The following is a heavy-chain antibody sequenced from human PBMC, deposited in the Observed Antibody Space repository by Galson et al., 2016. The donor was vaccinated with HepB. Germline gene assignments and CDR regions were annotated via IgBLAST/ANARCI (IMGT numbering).Heavy chain of an antibody. CDR2: ISYDGSNK. CDR3: AKDHGYSYGYLAY. J-gene: IGHJ4*02. V-gene: IGHV3-30*18. Sequence: SLRLSCAASGFTFSTYGMHWVRQAPGKGLDWVAVISYDGSNKYYADSVKGRFTISRDNSKNTRYLQMNSLRAEDTAVYYCAKDHGYSYGYLAYWGQGTLVTVSS. D-gene: IGHD5-18*01. CDR1: GFTFSTYG.